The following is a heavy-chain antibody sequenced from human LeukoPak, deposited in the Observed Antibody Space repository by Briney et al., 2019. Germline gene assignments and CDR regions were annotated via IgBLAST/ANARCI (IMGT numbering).Heavy chain of an antibody. J-gene: IGHJ4*02. D-gene: IGHD3-10*01. Sequence: GSLRLSCSASGFTFTTYWMAWVRQAPGKGLEVLAKIKQDGSEKYYVDSVKGRFAISRDNAENSLYLQMNSLRAEDTAVYYGARDSDGVLDYWGQGTLVTVSS. CDR3: ARDSDGVLDY. V-gene: IGHV3-7*04. CDR1: GFTFTTYW. CDR2: IKQDGSEK.